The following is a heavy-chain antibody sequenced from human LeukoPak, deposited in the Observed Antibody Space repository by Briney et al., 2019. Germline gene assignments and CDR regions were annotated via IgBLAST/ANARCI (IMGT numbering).Heavy chain of an antibody. CDR3: ARGKVDIYYYSYMDV. J-gene: IGHJ6*03. CDR1: GYTFTSYG. D-gene: IGHD5-12*01. V-gene: IGHV1-18*01. CDR2: ISAYNGNT. Sequence: ASVKVSCKASGYTFTSYGISWVRQAPGQGLEWMGWISAYNGNTNYAQKLQGRVTMTTDTSTSTAYMELSSLRPEDTAVYFCARGKVDIYYYSYMDVWGKGTTVTVS.